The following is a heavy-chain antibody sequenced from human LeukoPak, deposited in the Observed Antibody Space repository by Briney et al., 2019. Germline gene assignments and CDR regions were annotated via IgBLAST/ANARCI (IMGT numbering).Heavy chain of an antibody. J-gene: IGHJ1*01. CDR3: ARARGYCSGGSCYQKYFQH. Sequence: SETLSLTCAVYGGSFSGYYWSWIRQPPGKGLKWIGEINHSGSTNYNPSLKSRVTISVDTSKNQFSLKLSSVTAADTAVYYCARARGYCSGGSCYQKYFQHWGQGTLVTVSS. D-gene: IGHD2-15*01. CDR1: GGSFSGYY. V-gene: IGHV4-34*01. CDR2: INHSGST.